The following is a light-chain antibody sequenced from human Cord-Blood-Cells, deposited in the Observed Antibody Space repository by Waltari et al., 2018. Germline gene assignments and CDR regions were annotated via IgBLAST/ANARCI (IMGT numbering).Light chain of an antibody. CDR3: QQSYSTPWT. Sequence: DIQMTQSPFSLSASVGDRVTITCGASQSISSYLNWYQQKPGKAPKLLIYAASSLQSGVPSRFSGSGSGTDFTLTISSLQPEDFATYYCQQSYSTPWTFGQGTKVEIK. CDR1: QSISSY. V-gene: IGKV1-39*01. CDR2: AAS. J-gene: IGKJ1*01.